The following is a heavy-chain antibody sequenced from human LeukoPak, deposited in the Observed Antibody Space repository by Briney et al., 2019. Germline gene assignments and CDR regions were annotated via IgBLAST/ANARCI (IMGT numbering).Heavy chain of an antibody. CDR1: GGSFSGYY. CDR2: INRSGST. V-gene: IGHV4-34*01. D-gene: IGHD1-26*01. Sequence: SETLSLTCAVYGGSFSGYYWSWIRQPPGKGLEWIGEINRSGSTNYNPSLKSRVTISVDTSKNQFSLKLSSVTAADTAVYYCARSQFSGSYYRAFDIWGQGTMVTVSS. J-gene: IGHJ3*02. CDR3: ARSQFSGSYYRAFDI.